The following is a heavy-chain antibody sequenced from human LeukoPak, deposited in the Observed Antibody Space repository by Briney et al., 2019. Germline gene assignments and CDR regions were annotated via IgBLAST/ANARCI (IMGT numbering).Heavy chain of an antibody. CDR3: ARGDFWSGYYRTTYYGMDV. J-gene: IGHJ6*02. CDR2: IKQGGSEK. Sequence: GGSLRLSCAASGFIFSSYWMAWVRQAPGKGLEWVANIKQGGSEKYYVDSVKGRFTISRDNAKNSLYLQMNSLRAEDTAVYYCARGDFWSGYYRTTYYGMDVWGQGTTVTVSS. V-gene: IGHV3-7*03. D-gene: IGHD3-3*01. CDR1: GFIFSSYW.